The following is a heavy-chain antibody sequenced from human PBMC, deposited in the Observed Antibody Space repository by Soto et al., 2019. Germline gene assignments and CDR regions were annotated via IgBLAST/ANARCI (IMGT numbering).Heavy chain of an antibody. V-gene: IGHV4-59*08. D-gene: IGHD6-19*01. J-gene: IGHJ5*02. CDR1: GRSLISYY. CDR3: ARQAPHSSGWFWFDP. Sequence: SETLSLTCTVSGRSLISYYLSWLRQPPGKGLEWIGYIYYSGSTSYNPSLRSRVTISVGTSKNQFSLKLSSVTAADTAVYYCARQAPHSSGWFWFDPWGQGTLVTVSS. CDR2: IYYSGST.